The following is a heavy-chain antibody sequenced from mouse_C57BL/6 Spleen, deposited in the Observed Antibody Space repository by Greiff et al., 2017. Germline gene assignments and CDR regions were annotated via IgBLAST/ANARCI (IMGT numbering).Heavy chain of an antibody. CDR2: IYPRSGNT. CDR3: ARKIDSSGYGYFDV. D-gene: IGHD3-2*02. J-gene: IGHJ1*03. Sequence: LEESGAELARPGASVKLSCKASGYTFTSYGISWVKQRTGQGLEWIGEIYPRSGNTYYNEKFKGKATLTADKSSSTAYMELRSLTSEDSAVYFCARKIDSSGYGYFDVWGTGTTVTVSS. CDR1: GYTFTSYG. V-gene: IGHV1-81*01.